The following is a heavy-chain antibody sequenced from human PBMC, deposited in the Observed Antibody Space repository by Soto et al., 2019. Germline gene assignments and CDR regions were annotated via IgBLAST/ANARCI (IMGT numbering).Heavy chain of an antibody. V-gene: IGHV3-48*01. CDR3: ARDNYGDPDY. J-gene: IGHJ4*02. CDR2: ISSSSSTI. Sequence: EVQLVESGGGLVQPGGSLRLSCAASGFTFSSYSMNWVRQAPGKGPEWVSYISSSSSTIYYADSVKGRFTISRDNAKNSLYLQMNSLRAEDTAVYYCARDNYGDPDYWGQGTLVTVSS. D-gene: IGHD4-17*01. CDR1: GFTFSSYS.